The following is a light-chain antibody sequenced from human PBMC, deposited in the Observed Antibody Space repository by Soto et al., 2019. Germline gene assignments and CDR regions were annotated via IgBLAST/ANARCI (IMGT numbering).Light chain of an antibody. CDR3: QQYNNWPQT. V-gene: IGKV3-15*01. CDR1: QGVTSY. CDR2: GAS. Sequence: IMMTQSPAALSLSPGERATLSCRASQGVTSYLAWYQQKPGQAPRLLIYGASTRATGIPARFSGSGSGTEFTLTISSLQSEDFAVYYCQQYNNWPQTFGQGTKVDIK. J-gene: IGKJ1*01.